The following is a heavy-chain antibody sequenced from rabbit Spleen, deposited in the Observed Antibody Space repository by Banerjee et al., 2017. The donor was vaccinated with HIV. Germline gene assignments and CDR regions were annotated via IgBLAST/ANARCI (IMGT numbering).Heavy chain of an antibody. CDR2: IYSGSSGDT. V-gene: IGHV1S40*01. J-gene: IGHJ4*01. CDR1: GFSFSSRYY. CDR3: ARGVYDDYDTYYFDL. D-gene: IGHD2-1*01. Sequence: QSLEESGGDLVKPGASLTLTCTASGFSFSSRYYMCWVRQAPGKGLEWIACIYSGSSGDTYYASWAKGRITISKTSLTTVTLQMTSLTAADTATYFCARGVYDDYDTYYFDLWGQGTLVTVS.